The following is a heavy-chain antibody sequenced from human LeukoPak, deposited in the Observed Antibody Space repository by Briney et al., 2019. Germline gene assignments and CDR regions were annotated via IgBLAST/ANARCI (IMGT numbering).Heavy chain of an antibody. CDR2: IYYSGST. CDR3: ARHAIDYGDYYGPLDY. J-gene: IGHJ4*02. V-gene: IGHV4-59*08. Sequence: SETLSLTCTVSGGSISSYYWSWIRQPPGKGLEWIGYIYYSGSTNYNPSLKSRVTISVNTSKNQFSLKLSSVTAADTAVYYCARHAIDYGDYYGPLDYWGQGTLVTVSS. CDR1: GGSISSYY. D-gene: IGHD4-17*01.